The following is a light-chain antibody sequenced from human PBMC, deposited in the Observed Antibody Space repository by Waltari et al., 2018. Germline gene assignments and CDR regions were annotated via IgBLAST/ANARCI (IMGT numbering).Light chain of an antibody. CDR1: NIESKS. J-gene: IGLJ2*01. V-gene: IGLV3-21*03. CDR3: QVWDSSSNHVV. CDR2: DDS. Sequence: YVLTQPPSVSGAPGKTTSITCAGNNIESKSDHWYPQKPGQAPVLVVYDDSDRPSGIPERFSGSKSGNTATLTISRVEAGDEADYYCQVWDSSSNHVVFGGGTKLTVL.